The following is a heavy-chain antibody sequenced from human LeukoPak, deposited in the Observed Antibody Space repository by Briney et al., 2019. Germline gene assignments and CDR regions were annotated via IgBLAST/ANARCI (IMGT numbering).Heavy chain of an antibody. J-gene: IGHJ4*02. CDR1: GGSFGSFY. V-gene: IGHV4-34*01. D-gene: IGHD3-10*01. CDR2: ITPSGGT. CDR3: ARISSSGSLDY. Sequence: SETLSLTCTVFGGSFGSFYWNWIRQPPGKGLEWIGEITPSGGTGYIPSLKSRLTISIDTSQDQFSLRLTSMNAADTAVYYCARISSSGSLDYWGQGTLVTVSS.